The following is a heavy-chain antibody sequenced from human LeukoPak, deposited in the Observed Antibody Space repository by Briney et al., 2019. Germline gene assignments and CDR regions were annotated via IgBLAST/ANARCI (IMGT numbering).Heavy chain of an antibody. D-gene: IGHD2-21*02. J-gene: IGHJ3*02. CDR2: IYHSGST. CDR3: ARAVGGYCGGDCPDI. CDR1: GYSISSGYY. Sequence: SETLSLTCAVSGYSISSGYYWGWIRQPPGKGLEWIGSIYHSGSTYYNPSLKSRVTISVDTSKNQFSLKLSSVTAADTAVYYCARAVGGYCGGDCPDIWGQGTMATVSS. V-gene: IGHV4-38-2*01.